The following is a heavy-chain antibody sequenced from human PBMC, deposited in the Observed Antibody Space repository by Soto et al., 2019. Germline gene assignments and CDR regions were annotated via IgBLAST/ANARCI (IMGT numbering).Heavy chain of an antibody. CDR2: TYYRSMWYN. D-gene: IGHD3-16*01. CDR3: GRAHLGTDRYILEPFDP. Sequence: SQTLSLTCAISGDSVSSNSATWNWIRQSPSRGLEWLGRTYYRSMWYNDYAISVKGRITINPDTSKNQFSLQLNSVTPEDTAVYYCGRAHLGTDRYILEPFDPWGQGTLVTVSS. J-gene: IGHJ5*02. CDR1: GDSVSSNSAT. V-gene: IGHV6-1*01.